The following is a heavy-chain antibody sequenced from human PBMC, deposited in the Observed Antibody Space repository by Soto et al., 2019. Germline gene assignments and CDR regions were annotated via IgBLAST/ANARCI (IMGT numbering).Heavy chain of an antibody. CDR3: ANLGASTSWAFDP. Sequence: SETLSLTCTVSGGSISSGGYYWSWIRQHPGKGLEWIGYIYYSGSTYYNPSLKSRVTISVDTSKNQFSLKLSSVTAADTAVYYCANLGASTSWAFDPWGQGTLVTVSS. CDR2: IYYSGST. CDR1: GGSISSGGYY. V-gene: IGHV4-31*03. J-gene: IGHJ5*02. D-gene: IGHD2-2*01.